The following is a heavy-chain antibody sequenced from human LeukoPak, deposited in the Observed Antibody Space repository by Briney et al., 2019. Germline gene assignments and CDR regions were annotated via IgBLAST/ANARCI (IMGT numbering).Heavy chain of an antibody. Sequence: SETLSLTCAVSGGSISSGGYSWSWIRQPPGKGLEWIGYIYHSGSTYYNPSLKSRVTISVDRSKNQFSLKLTSVTAADTAVYYCARGVNTYHYGSGSYEQFDYWGQGTLVTVSS. D-gene: IGHD3-10*01. J-gene: IGHJ4*02. CDR3: ARGVNTYHYGSGSYEQFDY. CDR2: IYHSGST. CDR1: GGSISSGGYS. V-gene: IGHV4-30-2*01.